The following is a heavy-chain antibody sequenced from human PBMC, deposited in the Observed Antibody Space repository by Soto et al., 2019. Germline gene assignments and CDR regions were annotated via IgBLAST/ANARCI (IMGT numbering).Heavy chain of an antibody. CDR3: ARDALYSGSYPTPLGVGRMDI. Sequence: ASVKVSCKASGYTFTVYYMHWVRQAPGQGLEWMGWINPNSGGTNYAQKFQGWVTMTRDTSISTAYMELSRLRSDDTAVYYCARDALYSGSYPTPLGVGRMDIWGQGTMVTVSS. CDR2: INPNSGGT. D-gene: IGHD1-26*01. J-gene: IGHJ3*02. V-gene: IGHV1-2*04. CDR1: GYTFTVYY.